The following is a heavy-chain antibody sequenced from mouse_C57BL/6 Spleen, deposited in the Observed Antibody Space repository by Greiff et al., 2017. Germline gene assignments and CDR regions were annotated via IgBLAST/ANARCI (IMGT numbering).Heavy chain of an antibody. Sequence: DVTLVESGGGLVKPGGSLKLSCAASGFTFSSYTMSWVRQTPEKRLEWVATISGGGGNTYYPDSVKGRFTISRDNAKNTLYLQMSSLRSEDTALYYCAREGVTTTPFDYWGQGTTLTVSS. CDR2: ISGGGGNT. CDR3: AREGVTTTPFDY. CDR1: GFTFSSYT. D-gene: IGHD2-2*01. V-gene: IGHV5-9*01. J-gene: IGHJ2*01.